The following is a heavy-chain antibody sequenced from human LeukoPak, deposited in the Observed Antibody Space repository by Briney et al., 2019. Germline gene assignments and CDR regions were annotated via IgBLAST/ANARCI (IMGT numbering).Heavy chain of an antibody. CDR3: ARRSPYLRAFDI. V-gene: IGHV4-59*08. Sequence: SETLSLTCTVSGGSISTYYWSWIRQPPGKGLEWIGYIYDSGSTSYNPTLKSRGTISVDTSKNHFSLKLSSVTAADTAAYHCARRSPYLRAFDIWGQGTMVTVSS. J-gene: IGHJ3*02. CDR2: IYDSGST. D-gene: IGHD2-21*01. CDR1: GGSISTYY.